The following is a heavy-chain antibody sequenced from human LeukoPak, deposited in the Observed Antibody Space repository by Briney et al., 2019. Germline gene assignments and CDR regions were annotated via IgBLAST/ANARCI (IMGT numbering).Heavy chain of an antibody. CDR1: GFTFSSYA. CDR3: ARAYSSSWDFDY. Sequence: GGSPRLSCAASGFTFSSYAMHWVRQAPGKGLEWVAVISYDGSNKYYADSVKGRFTISRDNSKNTLYLQMNSLRAGDTAVYYCARAYSSSWDFDYWGQGTLVTVSS. CDR2: ISYDGSNK. D-gene: IGHD6-13*01. V-gene: IGHV3-30*04. J-gene: IGHJ4*02.